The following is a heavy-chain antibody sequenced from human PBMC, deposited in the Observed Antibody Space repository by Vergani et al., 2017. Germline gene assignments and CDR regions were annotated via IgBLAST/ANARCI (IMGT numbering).Heavy chain of an antibody. CDR3: ARDGGYSSGWDFDY. J-gene: IGHJ4*02. CDR1: GFTFSSYW. CDR2: IKQDGSEK. Sequence: EVQLVESGGGLVQPGGSLRLSCAASGFTFSSYWMSWVRQALGKGLEWVANIKQDGSEKYYVDSVKGRFTISRDNAKNSLYLQMNSLRAEDTAVYYCARDGGYSSGWDFDYWGQGTLVTVSS. D-gene: IGHD6-19*01. V-gene: IGHV3-7*01.